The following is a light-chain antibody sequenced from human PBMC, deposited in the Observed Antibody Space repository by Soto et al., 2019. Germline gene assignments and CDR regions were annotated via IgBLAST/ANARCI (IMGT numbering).Light chain of an antibody. CDR3: LLSYSGALVV. Sequence: QAVVTQEPSLTVSPGGTVTLTCASSTGAVTTGHYPFWFQQKPGQAPRTLIFDTTSQHSWTPARFSGSLLGGKAALTLSDAQPEDEAEYYCLLSYSGALVVFGGGNKLTVL. CDR2: DTT. V-gene: IGLV7-46*01. CDR1: TGAVTTGHY. J-gene: IGLJ2*01.